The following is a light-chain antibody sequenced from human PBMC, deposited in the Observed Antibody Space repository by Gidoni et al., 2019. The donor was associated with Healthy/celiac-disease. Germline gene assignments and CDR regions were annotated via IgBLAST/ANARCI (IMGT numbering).Light chain of an antibody. V-gene: IGKV3-15*01. CDR3: QQYNNWVLT. J-gene: IGKJ4*01. CDR1: QSVSRN. CDR2: GAS. Sequence: EIVMTQSPATLSVSPGERATLSCRASQSVSRNLAWYQQKPGQAPRLLIYGASTRATGIPARFSGSGSGTEFTLTISSLQSEDFAVYYCQQYNNWVLTFXGXTKVEIK.